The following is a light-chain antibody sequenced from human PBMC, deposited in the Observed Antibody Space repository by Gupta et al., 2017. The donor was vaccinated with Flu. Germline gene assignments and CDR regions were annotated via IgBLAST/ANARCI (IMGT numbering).Light chain of an antibody. J-gene: IGKJ5*01. Sequence: DTLFLSPGERATLSCRASQSVSSYLAWYQQKPGQAPRLLIYDASNRATGIPARFSGSGYGTDFTLTISSREPEDFAVYYCQQRANWPPNTFGQGTRLEIK. V-gene: IGKV3-11*01. CDR2: DAS. CDR3: QQRANWPPNT. CDR1: QSVSSY.